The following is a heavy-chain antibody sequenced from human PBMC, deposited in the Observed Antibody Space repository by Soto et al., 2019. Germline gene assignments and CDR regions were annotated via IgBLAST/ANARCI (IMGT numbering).Heavy chain of an antibody. V-gene: IGHV3-72*01. CDR2: TRNKANRYTT. Sequence: EVQLVESGGGLVQPGGSLRLSCAASGFTFSDHYMDWVRQAPGKGLEWVGRTRNKANRYTTEYAASVKGRFTISRDDSKNSLYLQMNSLKTEDTAVYYCARVEGSGWIFDYWGQGTLVTVSS. J-gene: IGHJ4*02. CDR1: GFTFSDHY. CDR3: ARVEGSGWIFDY. D-gene: IGHD6-19*01.